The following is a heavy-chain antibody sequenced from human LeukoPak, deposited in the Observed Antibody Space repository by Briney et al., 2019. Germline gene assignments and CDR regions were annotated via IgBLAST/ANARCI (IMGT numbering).Heavy chain of an antibody. CDR1: GFTFSDYY. V-gene: IGHV3-11*04. D-gene: IGHD1-7*01. CDR3: ARDRGRITGTTLDY. CDR2: IGSSGSTI. Sequence: RSLRLSCAASGFTFSDYYMSWIRQAPGKGLEWVSYIGSSGSTIYYADSVKGRFTISRDNAKNSLYLQMNSRRAEDTAVYYCARDRGRITGTTLDYWGQGTLVTVSS. J-gene: IGHJ4*02.